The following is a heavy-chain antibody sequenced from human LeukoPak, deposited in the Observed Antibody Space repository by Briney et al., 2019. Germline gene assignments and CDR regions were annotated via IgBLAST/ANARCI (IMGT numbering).Heavy chain of an antibody. V-gene: IGHV3-30*09. CDR1: GFTFSSYA. CDR2: ISYDGSNK. Sequence: GGSLRLSCAASGFTFSSYAMHWVRQAPGKGLEWVAVISYDGSNKYYADFVKGRFAISRDNSKNTLYLQMNSLRAEDTAVYYCAKDRGGYVWGSYPPSDYWGRGTLVTVSS. J-gene: IGHJ4*02. CDR3: AKDRGGYVWGSYPPSDY. D-gene: IGHD3-16*02.